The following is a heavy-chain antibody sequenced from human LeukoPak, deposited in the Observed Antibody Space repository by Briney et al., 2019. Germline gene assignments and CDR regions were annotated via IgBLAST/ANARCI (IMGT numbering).Heavy chain of an antibody. J-gene: IGHJ4*02. V-gene: IGHV3-23*01. D-gene: IGHD2/OR15-2a*01. CDR3: ATSGLSRFGF. Sequence: GGSLRLSCAASGFTFSDYAMTWVRQAPGKGLEWVATISGSGVMTYYADSVEGRFTISRDNSKNTLYLQMNSLRAGDTAVYYCATSGLSRFGFWGQGTLVTVSS. CDR2: ISGSGVMT. CDR1: GFTFSDYA.